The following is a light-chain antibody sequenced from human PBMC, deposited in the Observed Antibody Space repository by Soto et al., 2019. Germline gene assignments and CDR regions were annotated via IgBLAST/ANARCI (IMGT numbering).Light chain of an antibody. Sequence: QSALTQPASVSGSPEQSITIPCTGTSSDVGGYNYVSWYQHHPGKAPKLIIYEVTNRPSGVSNRFSGSKSGNTASLTISGLQAEDESDYYCTSYTSSSPWVFGGGTKLTVL. CDR1: SSDVGGYNY. CDR3: TSYTSSSPWV. CDR2: EVT. V-gene: IGLV2-14*01. J-gene: IGLJ3*02.